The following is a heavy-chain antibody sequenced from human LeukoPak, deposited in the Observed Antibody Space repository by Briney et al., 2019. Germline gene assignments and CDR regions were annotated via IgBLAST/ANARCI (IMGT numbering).Heavy chain of an antibody. J-gene: IGHJ4*02. Sequence: ASVKVSCKASGYTFTSYGISWVRQAPGQGLEWMGWISAYNGNTNYAQKLQGRVTMTTDTPTSTAYMELRSLRSDDTAVYYCARDVGGDSSGSNFDYWGQGTLVTVSS. D-gene: IGHD3-22*01. V-gene: IGHV1-18*01. CDR2: ISAYNGNT. CDR1: GYTFTSYG. CDR3: ARDVGGDSSGSNFDY.